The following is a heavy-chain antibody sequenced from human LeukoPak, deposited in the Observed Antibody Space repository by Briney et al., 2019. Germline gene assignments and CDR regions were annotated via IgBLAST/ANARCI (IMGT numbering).Heavy chain of an antibody. Sequence: GGSLRLSCAASGFTFSDHYMDWVRQAPGKGLEWVGRTRNKANSYTTEYAASVKGRFTISRDDSKNSLYLQMNRLKTEDTAVYYCARVDRGSYHFHYWGRETLDTVSS. V-gene: IGHV3-72*01. CDR1: GFTFSDHY. CDR3: ARVDRGSYHFHY. CDR2: TRNKANSYTT. D-gene: IGHD1-26*01. J-gene: IGHJ4*02.